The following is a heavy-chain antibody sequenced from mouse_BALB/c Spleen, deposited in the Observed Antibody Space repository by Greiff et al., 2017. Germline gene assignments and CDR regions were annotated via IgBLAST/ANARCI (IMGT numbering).Heavy chain of an antibody. V-gene: IGHV3-6*02. CDR2: ISYDGSN. J-gene: IGHJ2*01. Sequence: EVKLLESGPGLVKPSQSLSLTCTVTGYSITSDYAWNWIRQFPGNKLEWMGYISYDGSNNYNPSLKNRISITRDTSKNQFFLKLNSVTTEDTATYYCARPGNPFDYWGQGTTLTVSS. D-gene: IGHD2-1*01. CDR3: ARPGNPFDY. CDR1: GYSITSDYA.